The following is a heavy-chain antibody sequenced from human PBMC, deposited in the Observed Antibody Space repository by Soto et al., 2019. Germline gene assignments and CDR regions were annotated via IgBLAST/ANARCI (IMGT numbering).Heavy chain of an antibody. D-gene: IGHD3-10*01. CDR2: ISRSGGST. Sequence: PGGSLRLSCAASGFTFSDYAMSWVRQAPGKGLEWVSGISRSGGSTYYTDSVKGRFTISRDSSKNTLYLQMNSLRAEDTAIYYCARVKGFGELFWGQGTLVTVSS. CDR3: ARVKGFGELF. J-gene: IGHJ4*02. CDR1: GFTFSDYA. V-gene: IGHV3-23*01.